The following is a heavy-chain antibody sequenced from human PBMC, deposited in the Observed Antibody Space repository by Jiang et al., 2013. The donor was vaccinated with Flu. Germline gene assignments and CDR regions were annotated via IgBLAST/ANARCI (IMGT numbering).Heavy chain of an antibody. V-gene: IGHV1-3*01. CDR2: INAGNGNT. J-gene: IGHJ6*02. D-gene: IGHD4-17*01. CDR1: GYTFTSYA. Sequence: EVKKPGASVKVSCKASGYTFTSYAMHWVRQAPGQRLEWMGWINAGNGNTKYSQKFQGRVTITRDTSASTAYMELSSLRSEDTAVYYCARKGANIYGDYGYYYGMDVWGQGTTVTVSS. CDR3: ARKGANIYGDYGYYYGMDV.